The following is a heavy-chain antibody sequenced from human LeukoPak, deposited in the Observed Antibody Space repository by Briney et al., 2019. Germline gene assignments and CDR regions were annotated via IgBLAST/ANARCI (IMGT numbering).Heavy chain of an antibody. CDR1: GHSISSDHY. CDR2: IYHSRST. CDR3: TRDPGYARYMAV. Sequence: AETLSLTCTVPGHSISSDHYGTGVRQPPGKGLEWIASIYHSRSTYYGPALKSRVTISLDTSKKQFSLKLSSVTAADTAVYYCTRDPGYARYMAVWGKGTTVTV. J-gene: IGHJ6*03. D-gene: IGHD1-1*01. V-gene: IGHV4-38-2*02.